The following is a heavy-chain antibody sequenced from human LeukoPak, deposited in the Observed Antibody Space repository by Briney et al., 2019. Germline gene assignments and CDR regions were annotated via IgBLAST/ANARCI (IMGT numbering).Heavy chain of an antibody. Sequence: SQTLSLTCDISGDSVSSNSAAWNWIRQSPSRGLEWLGRTYYRSKWYNDYAVSVNSRITINPDTSKNQFSLQLNSGTPEDTAVYYCARGPERSYYFDYWGQGTLVTVSS. CDR1: GDSVSSNSAA. CDR3: ARGPERSYYFDY. V-gene: IGHV6-1*01. CDR2: TYYRSKWYN. J-gene: IGHJ4*02.